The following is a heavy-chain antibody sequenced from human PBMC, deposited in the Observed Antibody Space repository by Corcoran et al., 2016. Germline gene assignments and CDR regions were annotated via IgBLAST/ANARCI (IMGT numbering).Heavy chain of an antibody. CDR2: ISSSSSSI. V-gene: IGHV3-48*04. J-gene: IGHJ4*02. D-gene: IGHD5-18*01. Sequence: EVQPVESGGGLVQPGGSLRLSCAASGFTFSSYSMNWVRQAPGKGLEWVSYISSSSSSIYYADSVKGRFTISRDNAKNSLYLQINSLRAEDTAVYYCARDRIQLWADYWGQGTLVTVSS. CDR3: ARDRIQLWADY. CDR1: GFTFSSYS.